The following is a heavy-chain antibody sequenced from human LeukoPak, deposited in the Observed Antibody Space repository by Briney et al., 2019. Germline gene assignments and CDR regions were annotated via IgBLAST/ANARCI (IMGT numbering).Heavy chain of an antibody. CDR3: ARDVWTVATSGGGGFDP. D-gene: IGHD6-13*01. CDR1: GYTFTDYY. J-gene: IGHJ5*02. V-gene: IGHV1-2*02. Sequence: ASVKVSCKPSGYTFTDYYIHWVRQAPGQGLEWMGWINPNSGGTKDAQKFQGRVIMTRDTSSNTAYMDLSSLTPDDTAVYFCARDVWTVATSGGGGFDPWGQGTLVTVSS. CDR2: INPNSGGT.